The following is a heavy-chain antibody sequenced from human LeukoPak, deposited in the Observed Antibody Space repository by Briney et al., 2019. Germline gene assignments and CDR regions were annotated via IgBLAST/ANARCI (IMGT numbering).Heavy chain of an antibody. CDR3: AKHLRATNTYIFFGLDV. Sequence: PRGSLRLSCAATGFTSKDYGMHWVRQPPGKGLEWVSGINWNGGGTDYVDSVKGRFTISRDNAKNSLYLQMTSLRPEDTALYYCAKHLRATNTYIFFGLDVWGQGTTVTVSS. D-gene: IGHD1-26*01. CDR1: GFTSKDYG. J-gene: IGHJ6*02. CDR2: INWNGGGT. V-gene: IGHV3-9*02.